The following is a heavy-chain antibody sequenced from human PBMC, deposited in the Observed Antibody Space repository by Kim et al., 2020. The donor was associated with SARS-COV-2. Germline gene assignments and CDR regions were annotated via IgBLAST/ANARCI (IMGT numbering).Heavy chain of an antibody. D-gene: IGHD6-13*01. V-gene: IGHV4-39*01. CDR1: GGSISSSSYY. Sequence: SETLSLTCTVSGGSISSSSYYWGWIRQPPGKVLEWIGSIYYSGSTYYNPSLKSRVTISVDTSKNQFSLKLSSVTAADTAVYYCARHYRKKTAAGVIDYWGQGTLVTVSS. J-gene: IGHJ4*02. CDR3: ARHYRKKTAAGVIDY. CDR2: IYYSGST.